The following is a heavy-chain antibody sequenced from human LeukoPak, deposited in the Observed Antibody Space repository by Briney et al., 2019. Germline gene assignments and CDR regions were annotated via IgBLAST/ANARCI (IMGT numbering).Heavy chain of an antibody. D-gene: IGHD2-21*01. CDR1: GFTFSSYA. J-gene: IGHJ4*02. CDR2: ISGSGGST. V-gene: IGHV3-23*01. CDR3: AKFLVFLYYFDY. Sequence: GGSLRLSCAAYGFTFSSYAMSWVRQAPGKGLEWVSAISGSGGSTYYADSVKGRFTISRDNSKNTLYLQMNSLRAEDTAVYYCAKFLVFLYYFDYWGQGTLVTVSS.